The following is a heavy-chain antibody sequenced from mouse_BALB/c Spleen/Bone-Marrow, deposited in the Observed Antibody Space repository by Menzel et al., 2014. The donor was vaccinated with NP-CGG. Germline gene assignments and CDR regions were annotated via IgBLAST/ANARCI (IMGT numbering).Heavy chain of an antibody. D-gene: IGHD1-1*01. Sequence: DVMLVESGGGLVQPGGSLKLSRATSGFTFTDYYMSWVRQPPGKALEWLGFIRNKPNVYTTEYSASVKGRFTISRDNSQSILYLQMNTLRVEDSATYYCTRDMGLLRFDYRGQGTPLTFSS. V-gene: IGHV7-3*02. CDR1: GFTFTDYY. CDR3: TRDMGLLRFDY. J-gene: IGHJ2*01. CDR2: IRNKPNVYTT.